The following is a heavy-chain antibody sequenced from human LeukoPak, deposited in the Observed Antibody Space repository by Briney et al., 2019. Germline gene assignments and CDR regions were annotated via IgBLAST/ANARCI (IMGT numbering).Heavy chain of an antibody. CDR2: ISGSGGST. D-gene: IGHD3-3*01. CDR3: AGYYDFWSGYPVY. J-gene: IGHJ4*02. Sequence: SCKVSGYTLTELSMHWVRQAPGKGLEWVSAISGSGGSTYYADSVKGRFTISRDNSKNTLYLQMNSLRAEDTAVYYCAGYYDFWSGYPVYWGQGTLVTVSS. CDR1: GYTLTELS. V-gene: IGHV3-23*01.